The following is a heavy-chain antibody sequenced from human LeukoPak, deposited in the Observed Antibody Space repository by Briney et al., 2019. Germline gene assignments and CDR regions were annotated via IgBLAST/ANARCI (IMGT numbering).Heavy chain of an antibody. CDR2: ISITSNTI. D-gene: IGHD5-24*01. CDR1: GFSFRDYE. V-gene: IGHV3-48*03. CDR3: ARGALDAYDS. Sequence: PGGSLRLSCAASGFSFRDYEMNWVRQAPGQGLEWASYISITSNTIHYADSVKGRFTISRDNTKNSLHLQMTRLRVDDTAVYYCARGALDAYDSWGQGTPVTVSS. J-gene: IGHJ5*01.